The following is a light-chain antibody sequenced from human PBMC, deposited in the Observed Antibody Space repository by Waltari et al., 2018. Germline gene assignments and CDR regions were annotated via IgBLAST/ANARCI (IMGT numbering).Light chain of an antibody. Sequence: QSVLTQPPSASGTPGQRVTISCSGGRSNIGSNVVNWYQQFPGTAPKLPIYPNDHLPSGVPDRFPGSKSGTSASLAISGLQSEDEADYYCAAWDHSLNGPVFGGGTKLTVL. CDR3: AAWDHSLNGPV. J-gene: IGLJ2*01. CDR1: RSNIGSNV. V-gene: IGLV1-44*01. CDR2: PND.